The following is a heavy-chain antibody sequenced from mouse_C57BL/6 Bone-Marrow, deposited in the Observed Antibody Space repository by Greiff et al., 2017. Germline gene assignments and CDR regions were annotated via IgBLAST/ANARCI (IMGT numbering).Heavy chain of an antibody. J-gene: IGHJ4*01. V-gene: IGHV1-42*01. D-gene: IGHD1-1*01. Sequence: VHVKQSGPELVKPGASVKISCKASGYSFTGYYMNWVKQSPEKSLEWIGEINPSTGGTTYNQKFKAKATLTVDKSSSTAYMQLKSLTSEDSAVYYCARYGSSYDYYAMDYWGQGTSVTVSS. CDR2: INPSTGGT. CDR3: ARYGSSYDYYAMDY. CDR1: GYSFTGYY.